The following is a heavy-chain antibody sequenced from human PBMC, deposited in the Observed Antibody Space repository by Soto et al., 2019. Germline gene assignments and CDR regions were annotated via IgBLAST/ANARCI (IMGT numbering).Heavy chain of an antibody. J-gene: IGHJ4*02. CDR3: ASSSPFHY. CDR2: IYYSGNT. V-gene: IGHV4-39*01. CDR1: SASLSSSTYY. D-gene: IGHD6-6*01. Sequence: SETLSLTCXVSSASLSSSTYYWSWIRQPPGRGPEWIGSIYYSGNTYYKPSLKSRVSISIDTSRNQFSLKLTSVTAADTGVYYCASSSPFHYWGPGILVTVSS.